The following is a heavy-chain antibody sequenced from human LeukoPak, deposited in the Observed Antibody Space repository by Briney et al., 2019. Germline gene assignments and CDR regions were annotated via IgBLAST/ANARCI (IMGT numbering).Heavy chain of an antibody. V-gene: IGHV3-30*04. CDR1: GFTLSSYA. J-gene: IGHJ4*02. D-gene: IGHD3-10*01. CDR3: ARDRLRVLSTYGSGSYGY. Sequence: GSLRLSRAAPGFTLSSYAMHWVRPAPGQGLEWVAVISFDGSNKYYADSVKGRFTISRDNSKNTLYLQMNSLRAEDTAVYYCARDRLRVLSTYGSGSYGYWGQGTLVTVSS. CDR2: ISFDGSNK.